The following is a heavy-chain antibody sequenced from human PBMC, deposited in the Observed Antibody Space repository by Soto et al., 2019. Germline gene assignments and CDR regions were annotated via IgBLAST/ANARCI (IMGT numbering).Heavy chain of an antibody. J-gene: IGHJ6*02. CDR2: IYPGDSDT. V-gene: IGHV5-51*01. CDR1: GYSFATYW. Sequence: GESLKISCKGSGYSFATYWIGWVRQMPGKGLEWMGIIYPGDSDTRYSPSFQGQVTISADKSINSAYLRWSSLTASDTGMYYCARHYNNGMDAWGQGTPVTVSS. CDR3: ARHYNNGMDA.